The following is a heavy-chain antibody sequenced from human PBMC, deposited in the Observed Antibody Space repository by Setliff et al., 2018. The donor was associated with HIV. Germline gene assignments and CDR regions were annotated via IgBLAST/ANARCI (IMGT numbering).Heavy chain of an antibody. CDR2: VSAYNGLT. CDR3: ARDRYYLDSSGLANY. Sequence: ASVKVSCKASGYTFPNYGISWVRQAPGQGLEWMGWVSAYNGLTNYAQNLQGRVTMTTDTSSTTAFLELRSLRSDDTAMYYCARDRYYLDSSGLANYWGQGTLVTVSS. J-gene: IGHJ4*02. V-gene: IGHV1-18*01. CDR1: GYTFPNYG. D-gene: IGHD3-22*01.